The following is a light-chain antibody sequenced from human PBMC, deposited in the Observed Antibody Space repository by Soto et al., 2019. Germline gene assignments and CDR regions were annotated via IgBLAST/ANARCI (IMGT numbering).Light chain of an antibody. V-gene: IGLV3-1*01. CDR1: KLGDKL. Sequence: YELTXPPSVSVSPGLTASITCSGDKLGDKLAYWYQQKPGQSPVLVMYQDSKRPSGIPERFSGSNSGNTATLTISGTQSMDEADYYCQAWDSSTAVFGTGTKVTVL. CDR2: QDS. CDR3: QAWDSSTAV. J-gene: IGLJ1*01.